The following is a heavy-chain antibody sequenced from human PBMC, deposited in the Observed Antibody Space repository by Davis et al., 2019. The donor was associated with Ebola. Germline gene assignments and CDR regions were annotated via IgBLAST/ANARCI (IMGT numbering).Heavy chain of an antibody. CDR1: GLTVSSNY. CDR2: IYANGNT. Sequence: GGSLTLSCAASGLTVSSNYMAWVRQAPGRGLEWVSSIYANGNTHYADSVNGRFTISRDSAKNMLYLQMNSLRAEDTAVYYCGRYSWGQGTLVTVSS. J-gene: IGHJ4*02. V-gene: IGHV3-53*01. CDR3: GRYS. D-gene: IGHD2-21*01.